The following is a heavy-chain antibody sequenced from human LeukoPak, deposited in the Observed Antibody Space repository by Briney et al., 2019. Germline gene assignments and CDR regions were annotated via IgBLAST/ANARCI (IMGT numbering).Heavy chain of an antibody. Sequence: GESLKISCKCSGYMFTSSWIGWVRQMPGKGLEWMGVIYPGDSETRYSPSFQGQVTFSADKSISTAYLQWSSLEASDTAMYYCARTYYDSGGFYYVPFDYWGQGTLVTVSS. D-gene: IGHD3-22*01. J-gene: IGHJ4*02. V-gene: IGHV5-51*01. CDR1: GYMFTSSW. CDR3: ARTYYDSGGFYYVPFDY. CDR2: IYPGDSET.